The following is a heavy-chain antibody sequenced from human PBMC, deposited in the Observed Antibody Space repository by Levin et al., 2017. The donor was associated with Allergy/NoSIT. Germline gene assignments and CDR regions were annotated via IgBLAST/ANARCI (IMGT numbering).Heavy chain of an antibody. Sequence: GGSLRLSCAASGFTFDDYAMHWVRQVPGKGLEWVSGISRNSDNIGYADSVKGLFTISRDNAQTSLSLQMNNHSTEDTAFSYCVKDCYDLWSVPDYWGQGTLVTVFS. CDR3: VKDCYDLWSVPDY. CDR2: ISRNSDNI. D-gene: IGHD3-3*01. V-gene: IGHV3-9*01. J-gene: IGHJ4*02. CDR1: GFTFDDYA.